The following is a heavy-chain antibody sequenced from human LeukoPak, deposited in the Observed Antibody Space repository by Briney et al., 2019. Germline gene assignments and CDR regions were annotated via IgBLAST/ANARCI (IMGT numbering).Heavy chain of an antibody. D-gene: IGHD5-18*01. Sequence: SETLSLTCTVPGGSISSGSYYWSWIRPPAGKGLEWIGRIYTSGSTNYHPSLKSRVTISVDTSKNQFSLKLSSVTAADTAVYYCAREGYSYYYYYMDVWGKGTTVTVSS. V-gene: IGHV4-61*02. CDR1: GGSISSGSYY. J-gene: IGHJ6*03. CDR2: IYTSGST. CDR3: AREGYSYYYYYMDV.